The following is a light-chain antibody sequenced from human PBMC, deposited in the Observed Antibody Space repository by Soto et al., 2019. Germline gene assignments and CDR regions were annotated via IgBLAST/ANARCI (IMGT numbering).Light chain of an antibody. Sequence: QSVLTQPASVSGSPGQSNTISCTGTSSDVGSYNLVSWYQQHPGKAPKLMIYEGSKRPSGVSNRFSGSKSGNTASLTISGLQAEDEADYYCCSYAGSSTPVVFGGGTQLTVL. CDR2: EGS. CDR1: SSDVGSYNL. CDR3: CSYAGSSTPVV. J-gene: IGLJ2*01. V-gene: IGLV2-23*01.